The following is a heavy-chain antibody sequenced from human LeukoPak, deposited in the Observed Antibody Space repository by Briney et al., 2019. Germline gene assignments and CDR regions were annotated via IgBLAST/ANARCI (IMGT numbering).Heavy chain of an antibody. Sequence: GGSLRLSCAASGFTFSSYAMHWVRQAPGEGLEYVSAISSNGDNTYYADSVKGRFTISRDNSKDTLYLQMGSLRAEDMAVYYCARDDGTTVTTSPPLDYWGQGTLVTVSS. CDR1: GFTFSSYA. CDR3: ARDDGTTVTTSPPLDY. D-gene: IGHD4-17*01. J-gene: IGHJ4*02. CDR2: ISSNGDNT. V-gene: IGHV3-64*02.